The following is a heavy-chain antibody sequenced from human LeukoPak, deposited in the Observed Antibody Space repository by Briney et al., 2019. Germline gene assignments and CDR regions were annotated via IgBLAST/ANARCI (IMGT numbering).Heavy chain of an antibody. J-gene: IGHJ4*02. CDR3: AREFHYYDSSGYYSPVGYFDY. Sequence: GGSLRLSCAASGFTFSSYAMHWVRQAPGKGLEWVAVISYDGSNKYYADSVKGRFTISRDNSKNTLYLQMNSLRAEDTAVYYCAREFHYYDSSGYYSPVGYFDYWGQGTLVTVSS. D-gene: IGHD3-22*01. CDR2: ISYDGSNK. CDR1: GFTFSSYA. V-gene: IGHV3-30*01.